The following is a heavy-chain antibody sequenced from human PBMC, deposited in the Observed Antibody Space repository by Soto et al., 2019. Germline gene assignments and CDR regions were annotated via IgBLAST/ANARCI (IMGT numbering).Heavy chain of an antibody. V-gene: IGHV4-31*03. D-gene: IGHD6-6*01. CDR3: ARGGSSSEFGMDV. Sequence: QVQLQESGPGLVKPSQTLSLTCTVSGGSISSGGYYWSWIRQHPGKGLEWIGYIYYRGSTYYNPSLKSRVTISVDTSKNQFSLKLSSVTAADTAVYYCARGGSSSEFGMDVWGQGTTVTVSS. CDR1: GGSISSGGYY. J-gene: IGHJ6*02. CDR2: IYYRGST.